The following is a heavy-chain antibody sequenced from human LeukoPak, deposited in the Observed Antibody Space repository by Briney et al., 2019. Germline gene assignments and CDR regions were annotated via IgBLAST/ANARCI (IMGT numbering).Heavy chain of an antibody. D-gene: IGHD3-10*01. CDR3: ARDENGSGDNNWFDP. Sequence: SETLSLTCTVSGYSISSGYYWGWIRRPPGKGLEWIGRIYHSGSTYYNPSLKSRVTIAVDTSKNQFSLKLSSVTAADTAVYYCARDENGSGDNNWFDPWGQGTLVTVSS. CDR2: IYHSGST. J-gene: IGHJ5*02. V-gene: IGHV4-38-2*02. CDR1: GYSISSGYY.